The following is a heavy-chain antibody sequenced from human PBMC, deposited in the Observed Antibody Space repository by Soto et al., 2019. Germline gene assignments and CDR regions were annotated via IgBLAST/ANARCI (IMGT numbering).Heavy chain of an antibody. D-gene: IGHD3-10*01. CDR3: AMACYYGSGRYYTPFFDY. CDR2: IKHDGDAK. Sequence: GGSLRLSCAASVFSFSNYGISCVRQAPGKGLEWVANIKHDGDAKSYVDSVKGPFTIYRENAKNSLYMQMNSLRAEDTAVYYCAMACYYGSGRYYTPFFDYWGQGT. CDR1: VFSFSNYG. J-gene: IGHJ4*02. V-gene: IGHV3-7*01.